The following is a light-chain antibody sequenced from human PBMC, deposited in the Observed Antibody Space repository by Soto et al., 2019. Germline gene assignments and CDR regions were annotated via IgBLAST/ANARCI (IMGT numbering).Light chain of an antibody. Sequence: QSVLTQPASVSGSPGQSITISCTGPSSDIGSYNRVSWYQQPPGTAPKLIIYEVNNRPSGVPDRFSGSKSGNTASLTISGLQAEDEADYYCNSFTTSSTNVFGTGTKLTVL. CDR3: NSFTTSSTNV. CDR1: SSDIGSYNR. J-gene: IGLJ1*01. V-gene: IGLV2-18*02. CDR2: EVN.